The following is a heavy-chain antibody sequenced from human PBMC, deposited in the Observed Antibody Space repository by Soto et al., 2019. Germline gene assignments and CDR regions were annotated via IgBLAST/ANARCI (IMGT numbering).Heavy chain of an antibody. Sequence: GESLKISCQAFGYTFTSHWIGWVRQTPGNGLEWMGIIYPGDSDTRYSPSFQGQITISADKSINAAYLQWSSLKASDTAVYYCARNEYNGNSVDYWGQGTLVTVSS. V-gene: IGHV5-51*01. CDR1: GYTFTSHW. J-gene: IGHJ4*01. CDR3: ARNEYNGNSVDY. CDR2: IYPGDSDT. D-gene: IGHD1-1*01.